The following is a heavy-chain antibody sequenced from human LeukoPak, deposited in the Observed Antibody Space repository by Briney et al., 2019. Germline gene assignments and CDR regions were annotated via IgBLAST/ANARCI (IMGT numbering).Heavy chain of an antibody. Sequence: SETLSLTCTVSGGSISSGSYYWSWIRQPAGKGLEWIGRIYTSGSTNYNPSLKSRVTISVDTSNNQFSLKLSSVTAADTAVYYCARMGVAGYYYMDVWGKGTTVTVSS. V-gene: IGHV4-61*02. CDR2: IYTSGST. CDR1: GGSISSGSYY. J-gene: IGHJ6*03. D-gene: IGHD6-19*01. CDR3: ARMGVAGYYYMDV.